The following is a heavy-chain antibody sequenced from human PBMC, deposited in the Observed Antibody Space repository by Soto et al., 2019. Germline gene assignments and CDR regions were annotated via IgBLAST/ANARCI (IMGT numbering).Heavy chain of an antibody. CDR2: IYHGGSS. Sequence: KPSESRSRTCVVANYSINRGYYWAWIRQPPGKGLEWIANIYHGGSSYYNPSLKSRVTISLDTSKNQLSLRLSSVTAADKSVNHCACIPRGGTHYFEYWGKGTLGTVAS. D-gene: IGHD2-15*01. CDR1: NYSINRGYY. V-gene: IGHV4-38-2*01. J-gene: IGHJ4*02. CDR3: ACIPRGGTHYFEY.